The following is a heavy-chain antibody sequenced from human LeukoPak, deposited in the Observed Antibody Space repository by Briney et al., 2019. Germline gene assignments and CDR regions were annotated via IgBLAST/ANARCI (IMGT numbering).Heavy chain of an antibody. CDR3: TRSAAAGGRGFDP. CDR2: INSDGSST. D-gene: IGHD6-13*01. Sequence: GGSLRLSCAASGFTFSSYWMHWVRQAPGKGLVWVSRINSDGSSTSCADSVKGRFTISRDNAKNTLYLQMNSLRAEDTAVYYCTRSAAAGGRGFDPWGQGTLVTVSS. V-gene: IGHV3-74*01. J-gene: IGHJ5*02. CDR1: GFTFSSYW.